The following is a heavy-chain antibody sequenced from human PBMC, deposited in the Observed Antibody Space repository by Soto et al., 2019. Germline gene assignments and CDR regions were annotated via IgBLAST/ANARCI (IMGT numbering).Heavy chain of an antibody. CDR2: IYYSGST. CDR3: AKVRPYSSSRSSLSAFDI. CDR1: GGSISSYY. D-gene: IGHD6-13*01. Sequence: PEETLSLTXTVSGGSISSYYWSFIKQPPVKGLEWIGYIYYSGSTNYNPSLKSRVTISVDTSKNQFSLKLSSVTAADTAVYYCAKVRPYSSSRSSLSAFDIWGQGTMVTVSS. V-gene: IGHV4-59*08. J-gene: IGHJ3*02.